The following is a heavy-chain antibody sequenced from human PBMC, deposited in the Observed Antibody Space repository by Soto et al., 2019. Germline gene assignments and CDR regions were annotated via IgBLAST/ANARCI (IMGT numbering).Heavy chain of an antibody. CDR1: GYTLTELS. D-gene: IGHD3-10*01. J-gene: IGHJ3*02. CDR2: FDPEDGET. Sequence: ASVKVSCKVPGYTLTELSMHWVRQAPGKGLEWMGGFDPEDGETIYAQKFQGRVTMTEDTSTDTAYMELSSLRSEDTAVYYCATQITMVRGAPDAFDIWGQGTMVTVSS. CDR3: ATQITMVRGAPDAFDI. V-gene: IGHV1-24*01.